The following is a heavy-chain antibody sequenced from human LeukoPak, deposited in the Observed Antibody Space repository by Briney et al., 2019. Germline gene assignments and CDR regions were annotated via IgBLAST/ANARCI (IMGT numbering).Heavy chain of an antibody. J-gene: IGHJ4*02. CDR2: MNPNSGNT. CDR1: GYTFIDYY. Sequence: ASVKVSCKASGYTFIDYYIHWVRQAPGQGLEWMGWMNPNSGNTGYAQKFQGRVTMTRNTSISTAYMELSSLRSEDTAVYYCASFPHYYGSGSYYSTGNYWGQGTLVTVSS. V-gene: IGHV1-8*02. D-gene: IGHD3-10*01. CDR3: ASFPHYYGSGSYYSTGNY.